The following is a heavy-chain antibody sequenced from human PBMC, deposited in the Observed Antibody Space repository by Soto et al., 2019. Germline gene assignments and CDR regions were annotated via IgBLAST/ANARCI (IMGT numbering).Heavy chain of an antibody. CDR2: IRDDGSNK. CDR3: ARDLSSIWHTTLYNYYCIDV. D-gene: IGHD6-6*01. V-gene: IGHV3-33*01. Sequence: QVQLLESGGGVVQPGRSLRLSCAASGFTFNSYGMHWVRQAPGKGLEWVSVIRDDGSNKYYADSVKGRFTISRDNSKNTLYLQMNRMRDEETAVYYCARDLSSIWHTTLYNYYCIDVWGQGTTVTVSS. CDR1: GFTFNSYG. J-gene: IGHJ6*02.